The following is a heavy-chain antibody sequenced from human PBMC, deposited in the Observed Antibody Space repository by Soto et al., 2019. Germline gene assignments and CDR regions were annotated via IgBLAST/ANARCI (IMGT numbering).Heavy chain of an antibody. CDR1: GGSISSSSYY. CDR3: ARPPFGELLEGEGSSSWFDP. Sequence: SETLSLTCTVSGGSISSSSYYWGWIRQPPGKGLEWIGSIYYSGSTYYNPSLKSRVTISVDTSKNQFSLKLSSVTAADTAVYYCARPPFGELLEGEGSSSWFDPWGQGTLVTVSS. V-gene: IGHV4-39*01. D-gene: IGHD3-10*01. CDR2: IYYSGST. J-gene: IGHJ5*02.